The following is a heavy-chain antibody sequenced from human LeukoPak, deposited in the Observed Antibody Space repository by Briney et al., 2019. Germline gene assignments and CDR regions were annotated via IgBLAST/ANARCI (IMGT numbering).Heavy chain of an antibody. Sequence: PGGSLRLSCVASGFTFSDYWIHWVRQAPGKGLVWVSRIMHDGDSTEYADSVKGRFTTSRDNAKNTVYLQLDSLRAEDAAVYYCARDSGVATPLDYWGQGALVTVSS. D-gene: IGHD2-15*01. CDR1: GFTFSDYW. CDR2: IMHDGDST. J-gene: IGHJ4*02. CDR3: ARDSGVATPLDY. V-gene: IGHV3-74*03.